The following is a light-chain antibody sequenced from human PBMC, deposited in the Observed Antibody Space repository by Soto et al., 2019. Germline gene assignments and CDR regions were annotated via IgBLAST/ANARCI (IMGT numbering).Light chain of an antibody. CDR1: QSVSSR. CDR2: GAS. J-gene: IGKJ5*01. Sequence: VFTQSPGTLSLSPGERATLSCRASQSVSSRLAWYQHKSGQAPRLLISGASSRATGIPDRFSGSGSGTDFTLTISRLEPEDFALYYCQHYYGTSPITFGQGTRLEI. CDR3: QHYYGTSPIT. V-gene: IGKV3-20*01.